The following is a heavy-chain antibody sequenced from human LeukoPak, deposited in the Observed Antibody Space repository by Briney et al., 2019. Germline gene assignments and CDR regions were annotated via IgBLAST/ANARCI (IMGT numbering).Heavy chain of an antibody. CDR2: ISAYNGNT. D-gene: IGHD2-2*01. J-gene: IGHJ5*02. V-gene: IGHV1-18*01. Sequence: ASVKVSCKASGYTFTSYGISWVRQAPGQGLEWMGWISAYNGNTNYAQKLQGRVTMTTDTSTRTAYMELRSLRSDDTAVYYCARASYCSSTSCYFTKYNWFDPWGQGTLVTVSS. CDR1: GYTFTSYG. CDR3: ARASYCSSTSCYFTKYNWFDP.